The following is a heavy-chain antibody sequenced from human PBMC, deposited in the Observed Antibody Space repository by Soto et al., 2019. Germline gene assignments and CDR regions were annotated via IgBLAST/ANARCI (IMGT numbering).Heavy chain of an antibody. CDR2: INPNSGGT. Sequence: ASVKVSCKASGYTFTSYDINWVRQAPGQGLEWMGWINPNSGGTNYAQKFQGRVTMTRDTSISTAYMELSRLRSDDTAVYYCARDARYCSSTSCYAFDIWGQGTMVTVSS. D-gene: IGHD2-2*01. CDR3: ARDARYCSSTSCYAFDI. V-gene: IGHV1-2*02. J-gene: IGHJ3*02. CDR1: GYTFTSYD.